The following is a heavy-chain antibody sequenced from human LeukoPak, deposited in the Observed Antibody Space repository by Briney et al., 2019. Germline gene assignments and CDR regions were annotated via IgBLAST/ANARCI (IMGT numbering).Heavy chain of an antibody. CDR3: ARDERWIQFNY. D-gene: IGHD5-18*01. Sequence: GGSLRLSRVASGFTFSNHGMSWVRQAPRKGLEWISAISGSGTSTFYTESVKGRFTISRDNSKNTLYLHMNGLRVEDTAIYYCARDERWIQFNYWGQGTLVTVSS. CDR2: ISGSGTST. CDR1: GFTFSNHG. V-gene: IGHV3-23*01. J-gene: IGHJ4*02.